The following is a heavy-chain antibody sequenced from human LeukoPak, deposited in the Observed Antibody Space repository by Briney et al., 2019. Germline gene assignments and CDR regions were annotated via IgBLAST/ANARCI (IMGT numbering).Heavy chain of an antibody. V-gene: IGHV4-34*01. CDR3: ASYSSSGNYFDY. CDR1: GGSFSGYY. Sequence: SETLSLTCAVYGGSFSGYYWSWNRQPPGKGLEWIGEINHSGSTNYNPSLKSRVTISVDTSKNQFSLKLSSVTAADTAVYYCASYSSSGNYFDYWGQGTLVTVSS. D-gene: IGHD6-13*01. J-gene: IGHJ4*02. CDR2: INHSGST.